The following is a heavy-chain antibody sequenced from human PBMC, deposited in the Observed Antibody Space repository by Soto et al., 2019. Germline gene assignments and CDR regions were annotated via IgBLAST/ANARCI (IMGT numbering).Heavy chain of an antibody. CDR3: ARDFASGWFVP. Sequence: SETLSLTCTVSGGSISSYYWSWIRQPPGKGLEWIGYIYYSGSTNYNPSLKSRVTISVDTSKNQFSLKLSSVTAADTAVYYCARDFASGWFVPRGQRAVVTVSS. V-gene: IGHV4-59*01. CDR2: IYYSGST. CDR1: GGSISSYY. J-gene: IGHJ5*02.